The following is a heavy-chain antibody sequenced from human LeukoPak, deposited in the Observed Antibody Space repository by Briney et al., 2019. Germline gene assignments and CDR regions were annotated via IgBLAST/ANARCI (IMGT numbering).Heavy chain of an antibody. D-gene: IGHD3-10*01. CDR2: ISGDGGST. CDR3: AKDILGYGSGNNY. Sequence: GGSLRLSCAASGFTFDDYAMHWIRQAPGKGLEWVSLISGDGGSTYYADSAKGRFTISRDNSKNSLYLQMNSLRTEDTALYYCAKDILGYGSGNNYWGQGTLVTVSS. V-gene: IGHV3-43*02. J-gene: IGHJ4*02. CDR1: GFTFDDYA.